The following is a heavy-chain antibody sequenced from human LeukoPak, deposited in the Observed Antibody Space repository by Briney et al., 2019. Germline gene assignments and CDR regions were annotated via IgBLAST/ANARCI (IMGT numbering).Heavy chain of an antibody. CDR2: IYYSGST. CDR1: GGSISSGDYY. D-gene: IGHD3-9*01. Sequence: PSQTLSLTCTVSGGSISSGDYYWSWIRQPPGKGLEWIGYIYYSGSTYYNPSLKSRITISVDTSKNQFSLTLSSVTAADAAVYFCARTYYDVSTGYPGYYFDYWGQGTLVTVSS. V-gene: IGHV4-30-4*01. CDR3: ARTYYDVSTGYPGYYFDY. J-gene: IGHJ4*02.